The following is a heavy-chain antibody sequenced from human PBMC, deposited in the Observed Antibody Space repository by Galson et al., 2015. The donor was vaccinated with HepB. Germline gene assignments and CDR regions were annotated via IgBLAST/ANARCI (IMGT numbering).Heavy chain of an antibody. Sequence: CAISGDSVSSNSAAWNWIRQSPSRGLEWLGRTYYRSKWFNDYAVSVKGRITINPDTSKNQFSLQLNPVTPEDTALYYCAREGISITGTTSGVDVWGQGTTVTVSS. CDR3: AREGISITGTTSGVDV. D-gene: IGHD1-7*01. CDR2: TYYRSKWFN. CDR1: GDSVSSNSAA. J-gene: IGHJ6*02. V-gene: IGHV6-1*01.